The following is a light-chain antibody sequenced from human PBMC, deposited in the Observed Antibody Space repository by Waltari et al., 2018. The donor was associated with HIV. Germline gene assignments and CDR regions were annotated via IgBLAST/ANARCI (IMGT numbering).Light chain of an antibody. Sequence: QSALTQPDSVSGSPGQSITISCTGTTWDIGTYDHVSWYQHHPGQAPKLIIFAVNNRPSGISDRFSGSKSANVASLSISGLQAADEADYYCRSYSRTNTWVFGGGTRLTVL. CDR1: TWDIGTYDH. CDR3: RSYSRTNTWV. CDR2: AVN. J-gene: IGLJ3*02. V-gene: IGLV2-14*01.